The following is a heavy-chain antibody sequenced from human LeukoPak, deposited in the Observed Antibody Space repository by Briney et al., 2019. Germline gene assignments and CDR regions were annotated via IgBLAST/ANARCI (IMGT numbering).Heavy chain of an antibody. CDR2: FDPEDGET. D-gene: IGHD3-16*01. J-gene: IGHJ5*02. V-gene: IGHV1-24*01. Sequence: ASVKVSCKVSGYTLTELSMHWVRQAPGKGLEWMGGFDPEDGETIYAQKFQGRVTMTEDASTDTAYMELSSLRSEDTAVYYCAIKPPGGVVPTNWFDPWGQGTLVTVSS. CDR3: AIKPPGGVVPTNWFDP. CDR1: GYTLTELS.